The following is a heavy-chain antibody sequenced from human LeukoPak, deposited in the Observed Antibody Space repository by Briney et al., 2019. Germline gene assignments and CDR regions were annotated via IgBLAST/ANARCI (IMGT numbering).Heavy chain of an antibody. CDR2: IKPDGTTK. Sequence: PGGSLRLSCAASGFPFSSYSMTWVPQAPGNGLEGLANIKPDGTTKFYVDSVKGRFTISRDNAFNSLYIQMNSLRAEDTAIYYCARSIPYGTTWYGRSDYWGQGTLVTVSS. CDR3: ARSIPYGTTWYGRSDY. D-gene: IGHD6-13*01. J-gene: IGHJ4*02. V-gene: IGHV3-7*03. CDR1: GFPFSSYS.